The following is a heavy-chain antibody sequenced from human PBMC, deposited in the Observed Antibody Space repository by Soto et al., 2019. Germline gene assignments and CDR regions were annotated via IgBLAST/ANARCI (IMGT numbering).Heavy chain of an antibody. J-gene: IGHJ6*02. V-gene: IGHV3-23*01. CDR1: GLDFSSEV. Sequence: GGSLRLSCAASGLDFSSEVMCWVRQAPGKGLEWVSSISGSGRTIYHADSMRGRFAISRDNSKNSLYLQLNNLRVDDTAVYYCAKVGPSYYYGMDVWGQGTTVTVSS. CDR2: ISGSGRTI. CDR3: AKVGPSYYYGMDV. D-gene: IGHD1-26*01.